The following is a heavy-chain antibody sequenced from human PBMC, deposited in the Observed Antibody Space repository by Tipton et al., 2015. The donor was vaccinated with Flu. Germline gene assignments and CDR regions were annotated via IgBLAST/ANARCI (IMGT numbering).Heavy chain of an antibody. CDR1: GFTVSTNY. V-gene: IGHV3-53*01. J-gene: IGHJ6*02. D-gene: IGHD3-10*01. CDR2: SYSDGRT. CDR3: ARVTGASTAYAMDV. Sequence: GSLRLSCEASGFTVSTNYMSWVRQAPGKGLEWVLVSYSDGRTKFADPVKGRFTIARDSSKNTLHLQMNSLRPEDTAVYYCARVTGASTAYAMDVWGQGTTVTVSS.